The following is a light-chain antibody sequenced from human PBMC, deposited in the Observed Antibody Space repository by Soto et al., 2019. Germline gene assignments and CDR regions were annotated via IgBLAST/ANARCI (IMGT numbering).Light chain of an antibody. J-gene: IGLJ2*01. CDR1: SSDVGSYNL. CDR3: SSYAGSSTHVV. V-gene: IGLV2-23*01. Sequence: QSALTQPASVSGSPGQSITISCTGVSSDVGSYNLVSWYQQQPGKPPKVIIYEGTKRPSGVSNRFSGSRPGNTASLTISGLQAEDEAHYYCSSYAGSSTHVVFGGGTKLTVL. CDR2: EGT.